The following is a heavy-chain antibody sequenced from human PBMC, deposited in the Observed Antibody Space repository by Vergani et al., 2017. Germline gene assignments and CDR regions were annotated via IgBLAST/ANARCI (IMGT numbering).Heavy chain of an antibody. CDR2: ISSSSSTI. CDR1: GFTFSSYS. Sequence: EVQLVESGGGLVQPGGSLRLSCAASGFTFSSYSMNWVRQAPGKGLEWVSYISSSSSTIYYADSVKGRFTISRDNAKNSLYLQMNSLRAEDTAVYYCARDKGYCSGGSCYPGGFDPWGQGTLVTVSS. D-gene: IGHD2-15*01. V-gene: IGHV3-48*01. CDR3: ARDKGYCSGGSCYPGGFDP. J-gene: IGHJ5*02.